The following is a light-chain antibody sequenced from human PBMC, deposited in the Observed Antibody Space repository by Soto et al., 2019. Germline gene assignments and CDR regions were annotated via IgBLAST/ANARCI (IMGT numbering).Light chain of an antibody. CDR1: QSVSSY. Sequence: IVLTQSPATLSLSPWERATLSCRASQSVSSYLAWYQQKPGQPPRLLIYDASNRATGIPARFSGSGSGTDFTLTISSLEPEDFAVYYCQRRSNWSTKFGQGTKVDIK. CDR3: QRRSNWSTK. CDR2: DAS. V-gene: IGKV3-11*01. J-gene: IGKJ1*01.